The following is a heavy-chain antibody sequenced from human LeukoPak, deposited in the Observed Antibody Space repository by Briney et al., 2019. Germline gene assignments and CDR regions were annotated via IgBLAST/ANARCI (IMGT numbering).Heavy chain of an antibody. Sequence: GGSLRLSCAASGFTFSSYWMSWVRQAPGKGLEWVANIKQDGSEKSYVDSVKGRFTISRNNAKNSLYLQMNSLRADDTAVYYCAKSHHVTAIDYWGQGTLVTVSS. CDR1: GFTFSSYW. CDR3: AKSHHVTAIDY. J-gene: IGHJ4*02. V-gene: IGHV3-7*03. CDR2: IKQDGSEK. D-gene: IGHD2-21*02.